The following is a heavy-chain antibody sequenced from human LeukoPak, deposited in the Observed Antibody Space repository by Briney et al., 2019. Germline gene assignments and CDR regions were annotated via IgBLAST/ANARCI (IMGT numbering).Heavy chain of an antibody. D-gene: IGHD2-21*02. CDR2: INHSGST. Sequence: SETLSLTCAVYGGSCSGYYWSWIRQPPGKGLEWIGEINHSGSTNYNPSLKSRVTISVDTSKNQFSLKLSSVTAADTAVYYCAREGVVVVTAINYFDYWGQGTLVTVSS. CDR3: AREGVVVVTAINYFDY. V-gene: IGHV4-34*01. J-gene: IGHJ4*02. CDR1: GGSCSGYY.